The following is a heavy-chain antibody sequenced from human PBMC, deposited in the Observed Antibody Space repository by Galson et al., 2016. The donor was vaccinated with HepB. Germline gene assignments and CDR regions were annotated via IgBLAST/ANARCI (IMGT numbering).Heavy chain of an antibody. V-gene: IGHV3-33*01. D-gene: IGHD2-2*01. CDR1: GFTFSSYG. CDR3: ARGRPYCSSTSCYPTYYYYYGMDV. Sequence: SLRLSCAAPGFTFSSYGMHWVRQAPGKGLEWVAVIWYDGSNKYYADSVKGRFTISRDNSKNTLYLQMNSLRAEDTAVYYCARGRPYCSSTSCYPTYYYYYGMDVWGQGTTVTVSS. CDR2: IWYDGSNK. J-gene: IGHJ6*02.